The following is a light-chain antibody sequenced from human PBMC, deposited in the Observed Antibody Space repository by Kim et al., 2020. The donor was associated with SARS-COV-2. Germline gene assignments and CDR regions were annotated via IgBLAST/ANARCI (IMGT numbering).Light chain of an antibody. CDR3: QQRVT. CDR1: QGVSSY. Sequence: PATLSLSPGERATLSCRASQGVSSYVAWYQQKPGQAPRLLIYDASNRATGIPARFSGSGSGTDFTLTISSLEPEDFAVYYCQQRVTFGGGTKLEI. CDR2: DAS. J-gene: IGKJ4*01. V-gene: IGKV3-11*01.